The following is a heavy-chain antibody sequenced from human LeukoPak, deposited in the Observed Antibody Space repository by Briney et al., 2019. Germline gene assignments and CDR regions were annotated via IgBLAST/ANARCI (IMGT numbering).Heavy chain of an antibody. CDR2: INPNSGGT. J-gene: IGHJ4*02. Sequence: ASVKVSCKASGYTFTGYYMHWVRLAPGQGLEWMGWINPNSGGTNYAQKFQGRVTMTRDTSISTAYMELSRLRSDDTAVYYCAREAGDIVVVVAANGFDYWGQGTLVTVSS. CDR3: AREAGDIVVVVAANGFDY. V-gene: IGHV1-2*02. CDR1: GYTFTGYY. D-gene: IGHD2-15*01.